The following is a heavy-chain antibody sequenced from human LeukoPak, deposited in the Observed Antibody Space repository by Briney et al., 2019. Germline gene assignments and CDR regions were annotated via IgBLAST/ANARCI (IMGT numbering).Heavy chain of an antibody. V-gene: IGHV4-61*02. J-gene: IGHJ5*02. D-gene: IGHD1-1*01. CDR1: GDSIRRSRYY. CDR2: IYTSGST. CDR3: ARDWNGYNWFDP. Sequence: PSETPSLTCTVSGDSIRRSRYYRSSIRQPAGKGIEWIGRIYTSGSTNYNPSLKSRVIISVDTSKNQFSLKLSSVTAADTAVYYCARDWNGYNWFDPWGQGTLVTVSS.